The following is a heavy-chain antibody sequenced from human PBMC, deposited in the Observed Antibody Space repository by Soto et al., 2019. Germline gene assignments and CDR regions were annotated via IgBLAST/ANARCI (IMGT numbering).Heavy chain of an antibody. CDR1: GFTFRSSA. Sequence: SVKVSCKTSGFTFRSSAVQWVRQARGQRLEWIGWLVVGTGNTNYAQKFQQRVTISSDRSTNTVSMELSSLTSEDTAVYYCATGAYCSGGSCSDYSYYYYGMDLWGQGTKVTVSS. CDR2: LVVGTGNT. D-gene: IGHD2-15*01. J-gene: IGHJ6*02. V-gene: IGHV1-58*01. CDR3: ATGAYCSGGSCSDYSYYYYGMDL.